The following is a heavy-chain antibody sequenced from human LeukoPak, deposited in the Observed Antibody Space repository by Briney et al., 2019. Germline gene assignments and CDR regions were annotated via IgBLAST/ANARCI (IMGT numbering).Heavy chain of an antibody. D-gene: IGHD3-10*01. CDR1: GFTFSSYA. CDR2: ISYDGSNK. Sequence: GGSLRLSCAASGFTFSSYAMHWVRQAPGEGLEWVAVISYDGSNKYYADSVKGRFTISRDNSKNTLYLQMNSLRAEDTAVYYCAKDGRRRGPAYFDYWGQGTLVTVSS. V-gene: IGHV3-30-3*01. J-gene: IGHJ4*02. CDR3: AKDGRRRGPAYFDY.